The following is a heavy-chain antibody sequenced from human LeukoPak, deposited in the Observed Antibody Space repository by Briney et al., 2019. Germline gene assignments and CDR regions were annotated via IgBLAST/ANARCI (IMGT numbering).Heavy chain of an antibody. V-gene: IGHV3-23*01. CDR2: ISGSGGST. Sequence: QSGGSLRLSCAASGFTFSSYAMSWVRQAPGKGLEWVSAISGSGGSTYYADSVKGRFTISRDNSKNTLYLQMNSLRAEDTAVYYCARGHTAVTRHFDFWGQGTLVTVSS. J-gene: IGHJ4*02. CDR3: ARGHTAVTRHFDF. D-gene: IGHD4-17*01. CDR1: GFTFSSYA.